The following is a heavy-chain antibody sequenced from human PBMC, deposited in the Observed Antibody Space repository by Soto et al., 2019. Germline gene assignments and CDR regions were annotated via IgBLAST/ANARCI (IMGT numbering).Heavy chain of an antibody. J-gene: IGHJ2*01. CDR1: VGSISSSDSY. CDR3: ARSICIKLPYCGDDCSPRYFDL. CDR2: IYYSGGP. D-gene: IGHD2-21*01. V-gene: IGHV4-39*01. Sequence: PSETLSLTCTVSVGSISSSDSYWVWFRQPPGKGLEWIGSIYYSGGPYYNPSLKSRATIPVDTSKTRFSLKLSSVTAADTAVYYCARSICIKLPYCGDDCSPRYFDLWGRGTLVTVSS.